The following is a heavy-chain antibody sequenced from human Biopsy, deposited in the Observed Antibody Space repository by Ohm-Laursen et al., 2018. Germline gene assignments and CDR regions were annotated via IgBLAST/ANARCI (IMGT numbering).Heavy chain of an antibody. CDR2: INRDGSST. CDR3: AREGYCSRTSCYPDY. Sequence: GSLRLSCAASGYTFSSYWMHWVRHAPGKGLVWVSRINRDGSSTTYADSVKGRFTTSRDSAKNTLYLQMNSLRAEDTAVYYCAREGYCSRTSCYPDYWGQGTLVTVSS. CDR1: GYTFSSYW. D-gene: IGHD2-2*01. J-gene: IGHJ4*02. V-gene: IGHV3-74*01.